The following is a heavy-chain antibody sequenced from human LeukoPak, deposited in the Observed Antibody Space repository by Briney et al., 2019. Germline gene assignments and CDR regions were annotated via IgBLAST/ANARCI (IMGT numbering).Heavy chain of an antibody. CDR2: INPNSGGT. CDR1: GYTFTGYY. V-gene: IGHV1-2*02. Sequence: ASVKVSCKASGYTFTGYYMHWVRQAPGQGLEWMGWINPNSGGTNYAQKFQGRVTMTRDTSISAAYMELSRLRSDDTAVYYCTRALGQWLPHAFDIWGQGTMVIVSS. CDR3: TRALGQWLPHAFDI. D-gene: IGHD6-19*01. J-gene: IGHJ3*02.